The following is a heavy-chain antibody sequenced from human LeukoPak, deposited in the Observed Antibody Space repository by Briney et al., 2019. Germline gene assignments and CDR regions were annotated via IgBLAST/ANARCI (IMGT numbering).Heavy chain of an antibody. Sequence: AETLSLTCTVSGGSMNSYCWSWIRQPPGKRPEWIGDINYGGSAKYNPSPKSRVTISIDTSKNQFSLNLISVSAEDTAIYYCVRVGDSATGSVLGNWGPGTLVTVSP. V-gene: IGHV4-59*01. J-gene: IGHJ4*02. D-gene: IGHD2-8*02. CDR3: VRVGDSATGSVLGN. CDR2: INYGGSA. CDR1: GGSMNSYC.